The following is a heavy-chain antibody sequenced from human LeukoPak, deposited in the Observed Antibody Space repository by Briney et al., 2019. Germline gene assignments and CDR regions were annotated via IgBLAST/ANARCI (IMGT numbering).Heavy chain of an antibody. Sequence: GGSLRLSCAAAGFTFSSDWMHWVRQVPGKGLVWVPRINSDGSSTSYADTVKGRFTISRDNLKNTLYLQMNSLRAEDTAVYYCARDPPHDNSVGFDRWGQGTLVTVSS. V-gene: IGHV3-74*01. D-gene: IGHD3-22*01. CDR2: INSDGSST. CDR3: ARDPPHDNSVGFDR. J-gene: IGHJ5*02. CDR1: GFTFSSDW.